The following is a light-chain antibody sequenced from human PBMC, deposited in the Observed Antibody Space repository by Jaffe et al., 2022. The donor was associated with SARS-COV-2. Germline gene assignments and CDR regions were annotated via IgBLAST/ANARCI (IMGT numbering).Light chain of an antibody. CDR1: NSNIGNNY. CDR3: GTWDGSLSVWV. J-gene: IGLJ3*02. V-gene: IGLV1-51*01. Sequence: QSVLTQPPSVSAAPGQKVTISCSGSNSNIGNNYVSWYQQLPGTAPKLLIYDNNRRPSGIPDRFSGSRSGTSATLGITGLQTGDEADYYCGTWDGSLSVWVFGGGTKLTVL. CDR2: DNN.